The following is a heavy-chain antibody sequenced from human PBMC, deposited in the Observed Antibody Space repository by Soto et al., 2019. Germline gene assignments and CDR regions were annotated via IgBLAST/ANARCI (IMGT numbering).Heavy chain of an antibody. D-gene: IGHD2-15*01. V-gene: IGHV3-66*01. CDR3: ARASGYCSGGSCYPYNYDI. Sequence: GGSLRLSCAASGFTVSNNYMTWVRQAPGKGLEWVSVIYGGGSTYYADSVKGRFTISRDNSKNTLYLQMNSLRAEDTAVYYCARASGYCSGGSCYPYNYDIWGQGTMVTVSS. J-gene: IGHJ3*02. CDR1: GFTVSNNY. CDR2: IYGGGST.